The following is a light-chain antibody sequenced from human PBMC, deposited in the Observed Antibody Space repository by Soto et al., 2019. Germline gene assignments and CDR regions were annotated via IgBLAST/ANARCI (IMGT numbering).Light chain of an antibody. V-gene: IGLV1-40*01. Sequence: QSVLTQPPSVSGAPGQRVTISFTGSSSNIGAGYDVHWYQQLPGTAPKLLIYGNSNRPSGVPDRFSGSKSGTSASLAITGLHAEDEAEYYCQSYDSSLSGYVFGTGTKLTVL. CDR2: GNS. CDR3: QSYDSSLSGYV. CDR1: SSNIGAGYD. J-gene: IGLJ1*01.